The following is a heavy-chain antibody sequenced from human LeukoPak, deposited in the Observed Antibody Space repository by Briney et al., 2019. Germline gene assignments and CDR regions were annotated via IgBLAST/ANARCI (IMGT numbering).Heavy chain of an antibody. CDR3: ARWNYDSSGHRPFDI. CDR1: GFTFDDYA. D-gene: IGHD3-22*01. V-gene: IGHV3-9*01. J-gene: IGHJ3*02. CDR2: ISWNSGSI. Sequence: GGSLRLSCAASGFTFDDYAMHWVRQAPGKGLEWVSGISWNSGSIGYADSVKGRFTISRDNAKNSLYLQMNSLRAEDTAVYYCARWNYDSSGHRPFDIWGQGTMVTVSS.